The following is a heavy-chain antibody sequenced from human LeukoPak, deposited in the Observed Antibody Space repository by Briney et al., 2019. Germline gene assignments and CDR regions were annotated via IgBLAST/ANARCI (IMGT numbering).Heavy chain of an antibody. D-gene: IGHD3-10*01. Sequence: GGSLRLSCAASGFSFSTFAMTWVRQAPGKGLEWVSAISGSGGSTYYADSVKGRFTISRDNSKNTLYLQMNSLRAEDTAVYYCAKDTSMVRGVISYYFDYWGQGTLVTVSS. CDR3: AKDTSMVRGVISYYFDY. J-gene: IGHJ4*02. CDR2: ISGSGGST. CDR1: GFSFSTFA. V-gene: IGHV3-23*01.